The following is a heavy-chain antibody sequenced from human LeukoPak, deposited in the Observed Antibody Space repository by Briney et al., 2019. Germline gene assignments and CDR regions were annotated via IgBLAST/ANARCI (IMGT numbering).Heavy chain of an antibody. CDR3: ARRDPYGYYFDY. CDR2: IKQDGSEK. D-gene: IGHD3-16*01. Sequence: GGSLRLSCVASGFTFSSYWMSWVRQAPGKGLEWVANIKQDGSEKYYVDSVKGRFTISRDNAKNSLYLQMNSLRAEDTAVYYCARRDPYGYYFDYWGQGTLVTVSS. V-gene: IGHV3-7*03. CDR1: GFTFSSYW. J-gene: IGHJ4*02.